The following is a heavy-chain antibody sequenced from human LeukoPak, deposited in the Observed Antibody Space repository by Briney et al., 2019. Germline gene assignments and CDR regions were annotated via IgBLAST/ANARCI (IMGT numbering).Heavy chain of an antibody. D-gene: IGHD3-3*01. CDR3: ARDYESLFDY. J-gene: IGHJ4*02. CDR1: GITFSSYG. Sequence: GGSLRLSCTASGITFSSYGMHWVRQAPGKGLEWVAVIGYDGSDKYYADSVKGRFTISRDNSKSTLYLQINSLRAEDTALYYCARDYESLFDYWGQGTLVTVSS. CDR2: IGYDGSDK. V-gene: IGHV3-33*01.